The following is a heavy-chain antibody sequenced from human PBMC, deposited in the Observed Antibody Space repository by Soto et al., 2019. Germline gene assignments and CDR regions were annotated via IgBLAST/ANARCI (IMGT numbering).Heavy chain of an antibody. J-gene: IGHJ3*02. V-gene: IGHV3-33*01. D-gene: IGHD2-8*01. CDR2: IWYDGSNK. CDR1: GFTFSSYG. Sequence: QVQLVETGGGVVHPGRSLRLSCAASGFTFSSYGMHWVRQDPGKGLEWVAVIWYDGSNKYYADSVKGRFTISRDNSKNTRYLPMNSLRAEDTTVYYCATHMLVYDAHDIWGQGPMVTVSS. CDR3: ATHMLVYDAHDI.